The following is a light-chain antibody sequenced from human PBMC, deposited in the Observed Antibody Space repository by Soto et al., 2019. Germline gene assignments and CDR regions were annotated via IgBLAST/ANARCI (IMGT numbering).Light chain of an antibody. CDR1: HSISSW. CDR2: KAS. V-gene: IGKV1-5*03. Sequence: DIQMTQSPSTLSASVGDRVTITCRASHSISSWLAWYQQKPGKAPKLLIYKASSLESGVPSSFSGSGSGTEFTLTISSLQPDEFATYYCQQYNSYPWTFGQGTKVEIK. CDR3: QQYNSYPWT. J-gene: IGKJ1*01.